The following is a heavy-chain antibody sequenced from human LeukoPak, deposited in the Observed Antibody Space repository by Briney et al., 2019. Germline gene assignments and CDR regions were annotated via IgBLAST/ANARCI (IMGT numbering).Heavy chain of an antibody. J-gene: IGHJ4*02. CDR1: GYTFSSYG. CDR3: AREFLYCGGDCSPDY. D-gene: IGHD2-21*02. Sequence: ASVKVSCKASGYTFSSYGINWVRQAPGQGLEWMGRINPNSGGTNYAQKFQGRVTMTRDTSISTAYMELSRLRSDDTAVYYCAREFLYCGGDCSPDYWGQGTLVTVSS. CDR2: INPNSGGT. V-gene: IGHV1-2*06.